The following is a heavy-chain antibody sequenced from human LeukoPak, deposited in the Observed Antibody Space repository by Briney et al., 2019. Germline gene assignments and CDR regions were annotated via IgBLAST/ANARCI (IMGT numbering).Heavy chain of an antibody. D-gene: IGHD5-18*01. CDR1: GGSISSSSYY. J-gene: IGHJ4*02. CDR2: ISGSGGST. CDR3: AKDLHVRGYSYGGTALDY. V-gene: IGHV3-23*01. Sequence: ETLSLTCTVSGGSISSSSYYWGWIRQPPGKGLEWVSAISGSGGSTYYADSVKGRFTISRDNSKNTLYLQMNSLRAEDTAVYYCAKDLHVRGYSYGGTALDYWGQGTLVTVSS.